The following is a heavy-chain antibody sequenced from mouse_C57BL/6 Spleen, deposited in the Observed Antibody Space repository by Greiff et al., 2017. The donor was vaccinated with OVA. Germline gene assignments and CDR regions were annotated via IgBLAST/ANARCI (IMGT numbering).Heavy chain of an antibody. CDR1: GYTFTSYW. CDR3: ARQRNGSYAMDY. Sequence: QVQLQQPGAELVKPGASVKMSCKASGYTFTSYWITWVKQRPGQGLEWIGDIYPGSGSTTYNEKFKGKATLTADKSSSTAYMELRSLTSEDSAVYFCARQRNGSYAMDYWGQGTSVTVSS. J-gene: IGHJ4*01. CDR2: IYPGSGST. V-gene: IGHV1-55*01.